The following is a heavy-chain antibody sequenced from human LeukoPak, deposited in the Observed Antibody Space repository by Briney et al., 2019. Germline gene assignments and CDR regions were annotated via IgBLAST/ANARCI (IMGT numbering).Heavy chain of an antibody. V-gene: IGHV1-3*01. CDR3: AKGHLVPAAHYGMDV. D-gene: IGHD2-2*01. CDR1: GYTFTSYA. CDR2: INAGNGNT. Sequence: GASVKVSCKASGYTFTSYAMHWVRQAPGQRLEWMGWINAGNGNTKYSQKFQGRVTITRDTSASTAYMELSSLRSEDTAVYYCAKGHLVPAAHYGMDVWGQGTTVTVSS. J-gene: IGHJ6*02.